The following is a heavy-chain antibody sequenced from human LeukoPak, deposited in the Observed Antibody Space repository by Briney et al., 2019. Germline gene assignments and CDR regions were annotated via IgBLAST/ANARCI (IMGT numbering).Heavy chain of an antibody. D-gene: IGHD3-10*01. CDR1: GGSFSGYY. CDR2: IYPGGN. V-gene: IGHV4-4*07. Sequence: PSETLSLTCAVYGGSFSGYYLSWIRQPAGKGLEWIGRIYPGGNNYKPSLKSRVTMSIDTSKNQLSLKLTSVTAADTAVYYCARDSGTTGDVKFDPWGQGTLVTVSS. J-gene: IGHJ5*02. CDR3: ARDSGTTGDVKFDP.